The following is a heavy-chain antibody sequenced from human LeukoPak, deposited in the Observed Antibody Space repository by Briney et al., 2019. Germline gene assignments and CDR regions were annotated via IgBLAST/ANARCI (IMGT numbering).Heavy chain of an antibody. D-gene: IGHD2-15*01. CDR1: GFTFSSYA. V-gene: IGHV3-30-3*01. CDR2: ISYDGSNK. J-gene: IGHJ4*02. CDR3: ARDRKDLVVDYFDY. Sequence: GSLRLSCAASGFTFSSYAMHWVRQAPGKGLEWVAVISYDGSNKYYADSVKGRFTISRDNSKNTLYLQMNSLRAEDTAVYYCARDRKDLVVDYFDYWGQGTLVTVSS.